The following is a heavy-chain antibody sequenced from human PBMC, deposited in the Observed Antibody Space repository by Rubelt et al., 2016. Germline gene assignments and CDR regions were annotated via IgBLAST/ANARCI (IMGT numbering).Heavy chain of an antibody. J-gene: IGHJ4*02. CDR1: GFTFSSFA. D-gene: IGHD1-26*01. Sequence: EVKLVESGGGLVKPGGSLRLSCAASGFTFSSFAMSWVRQVPGKGLEWVSSICSVGDHISYADSVKGRFTLSRDKATEALYLQMNSLGAEDTAVYYCAREGVGATAPSIYFDFWGQGTLVTVSS. V-gene: IGHV3-21*02. CDR2: ICSVGDHI. CDR3: AREGVGATAPSIYFDF.